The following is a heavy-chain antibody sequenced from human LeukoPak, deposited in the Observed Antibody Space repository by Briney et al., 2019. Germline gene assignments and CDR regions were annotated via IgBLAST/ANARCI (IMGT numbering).Heavy chain of an antibody. D-gene: IGHD3-10*01. CDR3: ARDYGSGSSSFDY. CDR2: IYYTGST. CDR1: GFTFSSYE. V-gene: IGHV4-39*07. Sequence: LRLSCAASGFTFSSYEMNWVRQPPGKGLEWIGSIYYTGSTYYNSSLKSRVTISVDTSKNQFSLKLSSVTAADTAVYYCARDYGSGSSSFDYWGRGTLVTVSS. J-gene: IGHJ4*02.